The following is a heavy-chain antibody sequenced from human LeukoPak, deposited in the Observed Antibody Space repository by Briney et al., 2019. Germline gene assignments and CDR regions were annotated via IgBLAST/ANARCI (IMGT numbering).Heavy chain of an antibody. J-gene: IGHJ4*02. CDR3: AKDRGYCSSGSCTFDY. CDR2: ISGSGSST. Sequence: GGSLRLSGAASGFTFSSYAMSWVRQAPGKGLEWVSAISGSGSSTYYADSVKGRFTISRDNSKNILYLQMNSLRAEDTAVYYCAKDRGYCSSGSCTFDYWGQGTLVTVSS. V-gene: IGHV3-23*01. CDR1: GFTFSSYA. D-gene: IGHD2-15*01.